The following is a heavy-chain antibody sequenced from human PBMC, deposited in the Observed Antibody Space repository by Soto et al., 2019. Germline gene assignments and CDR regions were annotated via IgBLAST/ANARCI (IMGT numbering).Heavy chain of an antibody. CDR1: GDFLTTYY. J-gene: IGHJ4*02. CDR3: ARSPQYSSGWNGGFDY. CDR2: IFYGGHT. V-gene: IGHV4-59*01. D-gene: IGHD6-19*01. Sequence: SETLSLTCDVSGDFLTTYYWNWIRQSPGKGLEWIGYIFYGGHTNYNPSLRGRATISVDTSKNQFSLKLSSVTAADTAVYYCARSPQYSSGWNGGFDYWGQGXLVTVSS.